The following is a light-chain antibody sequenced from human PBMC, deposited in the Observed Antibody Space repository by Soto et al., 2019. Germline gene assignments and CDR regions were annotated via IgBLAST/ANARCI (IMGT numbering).Light chain of an antibody. V-gene: IGLV1-44*01. Sequence: QSVLTQPPSASGTPGQRVTISCSGSSSNIGSNAVSWYQQLPGTAPKVLIYSNNQRPSGVPDRFSGSKSGTSASLAISGLXXXXXXXXYCATWDDSLNGWVFGGGTKLTVL. CDR1: SSNIGSNA. J-gene: IGLJ3*02. CDR3: ATWDDSLNGWV. CDR2: SNN.